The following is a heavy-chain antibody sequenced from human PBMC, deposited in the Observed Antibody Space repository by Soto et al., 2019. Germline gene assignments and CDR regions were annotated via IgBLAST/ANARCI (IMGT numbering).Heavy chain of an antibody. J-gene: IGHJ3*01. CDR2: ISGSGGST. Sequence: EVQLLESGGGLVQPGGSLRLSCAASGFTFSSYAMRWVRQVPGKGLEWVAAISGSGGSTYFADSVKGRFTISRDNSKNTLYLQMNSLSAEDTAVYYCAKVNNNGFHLFAFYVWGQGTMVTVSS. CDR1: GFTFSSYA. V-gene: IGHV3-23*01. D-gene: IGHD1-20*01. CDR3: AKVNNNGFHLFAFYV.